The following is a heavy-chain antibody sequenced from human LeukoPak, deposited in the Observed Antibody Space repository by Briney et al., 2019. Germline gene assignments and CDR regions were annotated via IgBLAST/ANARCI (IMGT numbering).Heavy chain of an antibody. J-gene: IGHJ3*02. V-gene: IGHV4-34*01. CDR1: GGSFSGYY. Sequence: SETLSLTCAVYGGSFSGYYWSWIRQPPGKGLEWIGEIDHSGSTNYNPSLKSRVTISVDTSKNQFSLKLSSVAAADTAVYYCARDFGRVHAFDIWGQGTMVTVSS. CDR3: ARDFGRVHAFDI. D-gene: IGHD3-10*01. CDR2: IDHSGST.